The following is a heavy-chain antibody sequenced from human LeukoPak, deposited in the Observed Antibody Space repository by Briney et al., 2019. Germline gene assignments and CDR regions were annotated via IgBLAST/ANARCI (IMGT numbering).Heavy chain of an antibody. V-gene: IGHV4-31*03. CDR2: IYYRGRT. Sequence: SQTLSPTCTVSGGSFNSGGYYWTWIRQHPGRGLEWLGYIYYRGRTYYNPSLKSRITISLDTSKNQFSLNLTSVSAADTAFYFCARSSDYGDYDWGQGTLITVSS. D-gene: IGHD4-17*01. CDR3: ARSSDYGDYD. J-gene: IGHJ4*02. CDR1: GGSFNSGGYY.